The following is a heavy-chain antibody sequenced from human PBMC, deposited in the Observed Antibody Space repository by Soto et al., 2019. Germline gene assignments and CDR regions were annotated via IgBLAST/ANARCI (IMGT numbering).Heavy chain of an antibody. V-gene: IGHV3-7*01. J-gene: IGHJ6*02. D-gene: IGHD2-2*01. Sequence: GGSLRLSCAASGFTFSSYWMSWVRQAPGKGLEWVANIKQDGSEKYYVDSVKGRFTISRDNAKNSLYLQMNSLRAEDTAVYYCARDPSILLVPAATYYYNYYGMDVWGQGTTVTVSS. CDR2: IKQDGSEK. CDR3: ARDPSILLVPAATYYYNYYGMDV. CDR1: GFTFSSYW.